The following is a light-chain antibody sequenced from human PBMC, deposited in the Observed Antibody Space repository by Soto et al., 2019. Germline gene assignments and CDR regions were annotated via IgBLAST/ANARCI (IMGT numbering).Light chain of an antibody. CDR2: YDD. V-gene: IGLV1-36*01. CDR1: SSNIGNNA. CDR3: AAWDDNLNGYV. J-gene: IGLJ1*01. Sequence: QSALTQPPSVSEAPRQRVTISCSGSSSNIGNNAVNWYQQLPGKTPKLLIYYDDLLPSGVSDRFSGSKSGTSVSLAISGLQSEDEGDYYCAAWDDNLNGYVFGTGTKLTVL.